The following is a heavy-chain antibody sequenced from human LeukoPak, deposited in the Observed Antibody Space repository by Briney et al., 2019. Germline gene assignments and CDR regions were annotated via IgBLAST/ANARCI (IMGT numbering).Heavy chain of an antibody. V-gene: IGHV4-4*07. CDR2: IYTSGST. D-gene: IGHD2-15*01. J-gene: IGHJ4*02. Sequence: SETLSLTCAVYGGSFSGYYWSWIRQPAGKGLEWIGRIYTSGSTNYNPSLKSRVTMSVDTSKNQFSLKLTSVTAADTAVYYCARDRCSGGTCGIDSWGQGTLVTVSS. CDR3: ARDRCSGGTCGIDS. CDR1: GGSFSGYY.